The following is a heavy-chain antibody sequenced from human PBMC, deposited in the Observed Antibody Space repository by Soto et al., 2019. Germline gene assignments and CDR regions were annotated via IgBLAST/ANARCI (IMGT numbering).Heavy chain of an antibody. CDR1: GYGFASYA. Sequence: GVPAKLSSKESGYGFASYAMRWVRQAPGQGLECMGWISAYNGNTNYAQKLQGRVTMTTDPSTSTAYMQLRSLRSDDTAVYYCARKKFSWFDYWGQGTLVSVSS. CDR3: ARKKFSWFDY. J-gene: IGHJ4*02. CDR2: ISAYNGNT. V-gene: IGHV1-18*04.